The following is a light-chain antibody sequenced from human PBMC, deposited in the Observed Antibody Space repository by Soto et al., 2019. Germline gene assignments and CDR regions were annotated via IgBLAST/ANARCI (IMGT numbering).Light chain of an antibody. Sequence: DIVMTQSPLSLPVTPGEPASISCRSSQSLLHSSGHNCLDWYLQKPGQSPQLLIYFGSNRASGDPERFSGSGSGTDFKLKISRVKAEDVGLYYFMQTLQTPLTFVGGTKVEIK. V-gene: IGKV2-28*01. CDR1: QSLLHSSGHNC. CDR3: MQTLQTPLT. J-gene: IGKJ4*01. CDR2: FGS.